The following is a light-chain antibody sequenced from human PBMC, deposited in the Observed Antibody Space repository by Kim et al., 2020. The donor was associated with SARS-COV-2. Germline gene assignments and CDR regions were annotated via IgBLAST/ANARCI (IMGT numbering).Light chain of an antibody. V-gene: IGLV3-21*04. CDR1: CMGCCS. J-gene: IGLJ3*02. CDR2: YNN. CDR3: QVWDNTGDLPV. Sequence: APGETARVACVGNCMGCCSVHWYQRKPGKAPVLVSSYNNERPSGIPERFSGSNSGNRATLSITRVEAGDEADYCCQVWDNTGDLPVFGGGTQLTVL.